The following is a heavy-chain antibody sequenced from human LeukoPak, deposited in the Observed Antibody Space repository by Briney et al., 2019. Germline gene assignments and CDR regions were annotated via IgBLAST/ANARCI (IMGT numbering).Heavy chain of an antibody. Sequence: PGGSLRLSCAASGFTFNTYTMNWVRQAPGKGLEWVSVIYSGGSTYYADSVRGRFTISRDNPKNTLYLQMNSLGAEDTAVYYCARVSYYDSSGYYFLSYVDYWGQGTLVTVSS. J-gene: IGHJ4*02. CDR3: ARVSYYDSSGYYFLSYVDY. V-gene: IGHV3-53*01. D-gene: IGHD3-22*01. CDR2: IYSGGST. CDR1: GFTFNTYT.